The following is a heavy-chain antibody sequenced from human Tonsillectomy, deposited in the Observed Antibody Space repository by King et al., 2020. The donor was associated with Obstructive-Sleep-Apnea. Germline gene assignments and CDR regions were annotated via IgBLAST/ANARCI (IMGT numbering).Heavy chain of an antibody. Sequence: QLQESGPGLVKPSETLSLTCTVSGGSISSSSYYWGWIRQPPGKWLEWIGSIYYSGSTYYNPSLKSRVTISVDTSKNQFSLKLSSVTAADTAVYYCASRRSFEAFLDAFDIWGQGTMVTVSS. CDR1: GGSISSSSYY. V-gene: IGHV4-39*07. D-gene: IGHD3-9*01. CDR3: ASRRSFEAFLDAFDI. J-gene: IGHJ3*02. CDR2: IYYSGST.